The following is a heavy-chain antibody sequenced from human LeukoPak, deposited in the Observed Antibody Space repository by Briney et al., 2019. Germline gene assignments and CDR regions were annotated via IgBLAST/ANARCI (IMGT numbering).Heavy chain of an antibody. CDR2: TDTSGRYV. CDR3: ARGRSITLLRGVAMSDGFDI. J-gene: IGHJ3*02. V-gene: IGHV3-21*06. CDR1: GIALSDAW. D-gene: IGHD3-10*01. Sequence: GGSLRLSCAASGIALSDAWVNWVRQAPGKGLEWVSFTDTSGRYVYYGDSVKGRFTISRDNAKNLLFLQMNGLRAEDTALYYCARGRSITLLRGVAMSDGFDIWGQGAMVAVSS.